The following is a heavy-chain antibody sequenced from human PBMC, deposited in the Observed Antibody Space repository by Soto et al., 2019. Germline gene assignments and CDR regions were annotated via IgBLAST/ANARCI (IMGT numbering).Heavy chain of an antibody. CDR1: GYTFTSYD. CDR3: ARSAQEGNWFDP. V-gene: IGHV1-8*01. J-gene: IGHJ5*02. D-gene: IGHD6-25*01. Sequence: QVQLVQSGAEVKKPGASVKVSCKASGYTFTSYDINWVRQATGQGLEWMGWMNPNSGNTGYAQKLQGRVTMTRNTSISTAYMELSRLRSEDTAVYYCARSAQEGNWFDPWGQGTLVTVSS. CDR2: MNPNSGNT.